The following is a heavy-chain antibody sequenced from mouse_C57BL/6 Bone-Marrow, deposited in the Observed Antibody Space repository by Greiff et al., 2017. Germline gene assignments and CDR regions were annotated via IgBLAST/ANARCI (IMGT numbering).Heavy chain of an antibody. Sequence: EVQLVESGGDLVKPGGSLKLSCAASGFTFSSYGMSWVRQTPDKRLEWVATISSGGSYTYYPDSVKGRFTISRDNAKNTLYLQMSSLTSEDTAMYYCASPSHYYGSSLFAYWGQGTLVTVSA. CDR3: ASPSHYYGSSLFAY. CDR2: ISSGGSYT. J-gene: IGHJ3*01. CDR1: GFTFSSYG. V-gene: IGHV5-6*01. D-gene: IGHD1-1*01.